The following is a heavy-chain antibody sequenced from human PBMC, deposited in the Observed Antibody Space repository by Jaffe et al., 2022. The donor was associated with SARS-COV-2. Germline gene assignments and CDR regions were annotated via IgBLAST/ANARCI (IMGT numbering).Heavy chain of an antibody. CDR1: GFTFGDYY. V-gene: IGHV3-11*06. CDR2: ISSSSSHK. CDR3: ARDPGTNWFDP. J-gene: IGHJ5*02. D-gene: IGHD1-1*01. Sequence: QVHLVESGGGLVRPGGSLRLSCAASGFTFGDYYMNWIRQAPGKGLEWVSYISSSSSHKNYADSVKGRFTISRDNAKNSLYLQMNSLRAEDTAVYYCARDPGTNWFDPWGQGTLVTVSS.